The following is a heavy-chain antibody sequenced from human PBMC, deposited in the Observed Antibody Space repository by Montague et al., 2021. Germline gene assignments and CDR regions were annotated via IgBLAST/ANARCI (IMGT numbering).Heavy chain of an antibody. CDR1: GGSISGHF. CDR2: IYYSGNT. CDR3: VRSQDYYSSNSCFHYFDY. J-gene: IGHJ4*02. Sequence: SETLSLTCTVSGGSISGHFWSWVRQPPGKGLDYIGYIYYSGNTNYNPSLKSRVTISVDTSKNQFSLKLSSVTAADTAVYYCVRSQDYYSSNSCFHYFDYWGQGTLVTVSS. D-gene: IGHD2-2*01. V-gene: IGHV4-59*08.